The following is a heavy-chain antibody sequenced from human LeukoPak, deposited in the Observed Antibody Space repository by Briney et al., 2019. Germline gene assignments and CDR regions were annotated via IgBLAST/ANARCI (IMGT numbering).Heavy chain of an antibody. D-gene: IGHD5-12*01. Sequence: GGSXRLSCAASGFIFSNYYLNWVRQAPGKGLEWVSCIHGSASYNYYADSVKGRFTISRDSAKNSLYLEMSSLRVEDTAVYYCVRAFGGYDSQRFYYNMDVWGKGTTVTVSS. CDR3: VRAFGGYDSQRFYYNMDV. J-gene: IGHJ6*03. V-gene: IGHV3-21*06. CDR2: IHGSASYN. CDR1: GFIFSNYY.